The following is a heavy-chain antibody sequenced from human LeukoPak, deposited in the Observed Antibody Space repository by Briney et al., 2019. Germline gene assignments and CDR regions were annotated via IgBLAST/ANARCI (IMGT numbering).Heavy chain of an antibody. Sequence: SETLSLTCTVSGGSISSSSYYWGWIRPPPGKGLEWIGSIYYSGSTYYNPSLKSRVTISVDTSKNQFSLKLSSVTAADTAVYYCARLIRGLRWIYYYYYMDVWGKGTTVTISS. CDR3: ARLIRGLRWIYYYYYMDV. CDR2: IYYSGST. D-gene: IGHD5-12*01. CDR1: GGSISSSSYY. V-gene: IGHV4-39*07. J-gene: IGHJ6*03.